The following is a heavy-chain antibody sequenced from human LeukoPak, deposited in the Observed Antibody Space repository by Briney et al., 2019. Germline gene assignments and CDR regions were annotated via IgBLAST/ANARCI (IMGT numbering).Heavy chain of an antibody. CDR1: GYTFTGYY. V-gene: IGHV1-8*02. J-gene: IGHJ4*02. CDR2: MNPNSGNT. Sequence: ASVKVSCKASGYTFTGYYMHWVRQAPGQGLEWMGWMNPNSGNTGYAQKFQGRVTMTRNTSISTAYMELSSLRSEDTAVYYCARSVVRGVTFDYWGQGTLVTVSS. D-gene: IGHD3-10*01. CDR3: ARSVVRGVTFDY.